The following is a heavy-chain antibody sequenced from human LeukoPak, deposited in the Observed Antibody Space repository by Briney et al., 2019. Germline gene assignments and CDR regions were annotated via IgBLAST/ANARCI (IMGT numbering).Heavy chain of an antibody. J-gene: IGHJ4*02. D-gene: IGHD3-22*01. CDR1: XXXXSGYY. Sequence: PSETLSLTCAVYXXXXSGYYWSWIRQPXXXXXEWXGEINHSGSTNYNPSLKSRVTISVDMSKNQFSLKLSSVTAADTAVYYCASKAVYYDSSGYYPHFDYWGQGTLVTVSS. V-gene: IGHV4-34*01. CDR3: ASKAVYYDSSGYYPHFDY. CDR2: INHSGST.